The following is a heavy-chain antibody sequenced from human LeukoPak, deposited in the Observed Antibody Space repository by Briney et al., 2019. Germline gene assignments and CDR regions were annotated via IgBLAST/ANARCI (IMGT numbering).Heavy chain of an antibody. D-gene: IGHD3-10*01. V-gene: IGHV4-38-2*02. CDR2: IYYSGST. J-gene: IGHJ6*03. CDR1: GYSISSGYY. CDR3: ARLAGVRARGYYYYMDV. Sequence: PSETLSLTCTVSGYSISSGYYWGWIRQPPGKGLEWIGSIYYSGSTYYNPSLKSRVTISVDTSKNQFSLKLSSVTAADTAVYYCARLAGVRARGYYYYMDVWGKGTTVTISS.